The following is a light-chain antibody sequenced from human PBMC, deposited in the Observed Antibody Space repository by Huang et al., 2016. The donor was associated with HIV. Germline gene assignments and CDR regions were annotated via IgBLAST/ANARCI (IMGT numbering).Light chain of an antibody. CDR1: EGISSY. J-gene: IGKJ1*01. CDR3: QQLNDYPWT. V-gene: IGKV1-9*01. Sequence: IQLTQSPSSLSASVGDRVTITCRASEGISSYLAWYQQKSGKAPKFLIYAASTLQSGVPSRFSGSGSGTDFTLTISSLQPEDFATYYCQQLNDYPWTFGQVTKVEIK. CDR2: AAS.